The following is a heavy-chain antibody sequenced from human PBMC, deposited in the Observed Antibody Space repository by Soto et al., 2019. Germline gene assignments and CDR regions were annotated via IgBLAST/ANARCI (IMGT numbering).Heavy chain of an antibody. V-gene: IGHV3-30*18. CDR1: GFTFSSYG. CDR3: AKGPLPYSSSWFQFYFYH. J-gene: IGHJ4*02. CDR2: ISYDGSNK. Sequence: PEGSLRLSCAASGFTFSSYGMHWVRQAPGKGLEWVAVISYDGSNKYYADSVKGRFTISRDNSKNTLYLQMNSLRAEDTAVYYCAKGPLPYSSSWFQFYFYHWGQGTLVTSSS. D-gene: IGHD6-13*01.